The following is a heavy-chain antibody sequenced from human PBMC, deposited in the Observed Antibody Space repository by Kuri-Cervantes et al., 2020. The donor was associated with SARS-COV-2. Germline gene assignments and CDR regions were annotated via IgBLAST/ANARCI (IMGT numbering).Heavy chain of an antibody. J-gene: IGHJ4*02. CDR2: SRYDGSIK. CDR3: TTDPFGYYDSSGHHY. D-gene: IGHD3-22*01. Sequence: GGSLRLSCAASGFTFSNYGMHWVRRVPGKGLEWVAFSRYDGSIKYCADSVKGRFTVSRDNSKNTLYLQMNSLETEDTAVYYCTTDPFGYYDSSGHHYWGQGTLVTVSS. CDR1: GFTFSNYG. V-gene: IGHV3-30*02.